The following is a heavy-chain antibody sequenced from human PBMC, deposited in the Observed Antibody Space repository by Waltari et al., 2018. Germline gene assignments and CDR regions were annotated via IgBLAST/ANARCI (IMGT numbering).Heavy chain of an antibody. CDR3: ARDQYDILTGLGY. CDR1: GYTFTSYA. D-gene: IGHD3-9*01. CDR2: INAGNGNK. Sequence: QVQLVQSGAEVKKPGASVKVSCKASGYTFTSYAMHWVRQAPGQRLEWMGWINAGNGNKKYSQEFQGRVTITRDKSASTAYMELSSLRSEDMAVYYCARDQYDILTGLGYWGQGTLVTVSS. V-gene: IGHV1-3*03. J-gene: IGHJ4*02.